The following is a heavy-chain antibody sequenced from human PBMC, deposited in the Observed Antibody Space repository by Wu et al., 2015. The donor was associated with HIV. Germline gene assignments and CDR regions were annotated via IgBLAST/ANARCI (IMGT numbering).Heavy chain of an antibody. D-gene: IGHD6-13*01. V-gene: IGHV1-69*05. CDR1: GGTFSSYA. CDR3: ARDPEGIAAAGQRHAYYYGMDV. Sequence: QVQLVQSGAEVKKPGSSVKVSCKASGGTFSSYAISWVRQAPGQGLEWMGGIIPIFGTANYAQKFQGRVTITTDESTSTAYMELSSLRSEDTAVYYCARDPEGIAAAGQRHAYYYGMDVWGQGTTVTVSS. J-gene: IGHJ6*02. CDR2: IIPIFGTA.